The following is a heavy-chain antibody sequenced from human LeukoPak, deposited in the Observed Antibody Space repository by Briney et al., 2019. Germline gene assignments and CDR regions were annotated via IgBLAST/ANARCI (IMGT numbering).Heavy chain of an antibody. D-gene: IGHD4-23*01. CDR1: GFTFSSYA. J-gene: IGHJ5*02. CDR3: ARGTVLVSWFDP. Sequence: GGSLRLSCAASGFTFSSYAMNWVRQAPGKGLEWVSSISGSGDSTYYADSVKGRFTISRDNAKNSLYLQMNSLRAEDTAVYYCARGTVLVSWFDPWGQGTLVTVSS. V-gene: IGHV3-23*01. CDR2: ISGSGDST.